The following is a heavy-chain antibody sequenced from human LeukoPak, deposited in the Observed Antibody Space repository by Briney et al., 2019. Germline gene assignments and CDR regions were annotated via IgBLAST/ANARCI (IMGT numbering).Heavy chain of an antibody. Sequence: PGGSLRLSCAASGFTFSTYGMHWVRQAPGKGLEWVAVIWSDGSNKYYADSVKGRFTISRDNSKNTLYLQMNSLRADDTAVYYCARRRYSVYDFDYWGQGTLVTVSS. J-gene: IGHJ4*02. D-gene: IGHD5/OR15-5a*01. CDR3: ARRRYSVYDFDY. V-gene: IGHV3-33*01. CDR1: GFTFSTYG. CDR2: IWSDGSNK.